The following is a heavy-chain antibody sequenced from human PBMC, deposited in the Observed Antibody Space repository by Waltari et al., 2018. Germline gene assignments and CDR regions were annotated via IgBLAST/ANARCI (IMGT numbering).Heavy chain of an antibody. V-gene: IGHV3-30*02. CDR1: GFTFSSYG. CDR3: AKAEGAYGSGSYNDY. J-gene: IGHJ4*02. Sequence: QVQLVESGGGVVQPGGSLRLSCAASGFTFSSYGMHWVRQAPGKGLEWVVFIRYDGSTKYYAASVKGRFTISRDNSKNTRYLQMNSLRAEDTAVYYCAKAEGAYGSGSYNDYWGQGTLVTVSS. D-gene: IGHD3-10*01. CDR2: IRYDGSTK.